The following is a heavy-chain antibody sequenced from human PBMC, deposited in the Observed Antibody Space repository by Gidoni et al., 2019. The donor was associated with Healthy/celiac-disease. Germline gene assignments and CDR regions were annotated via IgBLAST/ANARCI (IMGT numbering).Heavy chain of an antibody. V-gene: IGHV5-51*01. CDR2: IYPGDSDT. CDR3: ARHVSRDFWSGYYMDYYYYGMDV. CDR1: GYSFTSYW. J-gene: IGHJ6*02. D-gene: IGHD3-3*01. Sequence: EVQLVQSGAEVKKTGESLKISCKGSGYSFTSYWIGWVRQMPGKGLEWVGVIYPGDSDTRYSPSFQGQVTISADKSISTAYLQWSSLKASDTAMYYCARHVSRDFWSGYYMDYYYYGMDVWGQGTTVTVSS.